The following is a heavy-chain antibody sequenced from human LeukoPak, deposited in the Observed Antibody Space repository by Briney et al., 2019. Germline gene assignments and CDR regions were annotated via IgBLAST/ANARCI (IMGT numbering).Heavy chain of an antibody. CDR3: AKDTELYDILTGLDY. Sequence: GGSLRLSCAASGFTFDDYAMHWVRQAPGKGLEWVSLISWDGGSTYYADSVKGRFTISRDNSKNSLYLQMNSLRAEDTALYYCAKDTELYDILTGLDYWGQGTLVTVSS. J-gene: IGHJ4*02. CDR1: GFTFDDYA. CDR2: ISWDGGST. V-gene: IGHV3-43D*03. D-gene: IGHD3-9*01.